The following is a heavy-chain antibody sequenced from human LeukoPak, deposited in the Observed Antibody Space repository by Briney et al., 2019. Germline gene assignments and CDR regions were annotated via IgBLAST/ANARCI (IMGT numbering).Heavy chain of an antibody. V-gene: IGHV4-30-4*01. J-gene: IGHJ4*02. Sequence: SETLSLTCTVSGGSISSGDYYWSWIRQPPGKGLEWIGYIYYSGSTYYNPSLKSRVTISVDTSKNQFSLKLSSVTAADTAVYYCARGGFGELTADYWGQGTLVTVSS. CDR3: ARGGFGELTADY. CDR2: IYYSGST. D-gene: IGHD3-10*01. CDR1: GGSISSGDYY.